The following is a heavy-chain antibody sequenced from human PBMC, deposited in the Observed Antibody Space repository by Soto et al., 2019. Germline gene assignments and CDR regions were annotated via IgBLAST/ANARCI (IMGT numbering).Heavy chain of an antibody. CDR3: ARGPEYYYGGSGYVDY. CDR2: INHGGST. Sequence: PSETLSLTCAVYGGSFSGYYWSWIRQPPGKGLEWIGEINHGGSTNYNPSLKSRVTMSLDTSKNQFSLKLTSVTAADTSVYYCARGPEYYYGGSGYVDYWGRGTLVAASS. V-gene: IGHV4-34*01. CDR1: GGSFSGYY. J-gene: IGHJ4*02. D-gene: IGHD3-22*01.